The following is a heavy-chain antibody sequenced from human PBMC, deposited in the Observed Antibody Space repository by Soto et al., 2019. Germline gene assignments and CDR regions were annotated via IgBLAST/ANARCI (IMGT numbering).Heavy chain of an antibody. CDR1: GFSFSTYG. J-gene: IGHJ4*02. CDR2: ISGGGSNT. CDR3: ATYGQRVAVAGTHPAH. Sequence: GGSLRLSCAASGFSFSTYGMTCVRQAPGKGLQWFSAISGGGSNTHYADSVKGRFTVSRDNYKNTLYLKMNGLRAEDTAVYYWATYGQRVAVAGTHPAHWAQGTLVTVSS. V-gene: IGHV3-23*01. D-gene: IGHD6-19*01.